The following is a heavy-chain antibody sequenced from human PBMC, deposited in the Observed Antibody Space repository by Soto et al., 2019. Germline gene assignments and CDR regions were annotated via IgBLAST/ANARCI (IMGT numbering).Heavy chain of an antibody. V-gene: IGHV4-59*01. D-gene: IGHD3-22*01. Sequence: LSLTCTVSGGSISSYYWSWIRQPPGKGLEWIGYIYYSGSTNYNPSLKSRVTISVDTSKNQFSLKLSSVTAADTAVYYCARDRRGGYYDSSGPFDYWGQGTLVTVSS. CDR1: GGSISSYY. J-gene: IGHJ4*02. CDR3: ARDRRGGYYDSSGPFDY. CDR2: IYYSGST.